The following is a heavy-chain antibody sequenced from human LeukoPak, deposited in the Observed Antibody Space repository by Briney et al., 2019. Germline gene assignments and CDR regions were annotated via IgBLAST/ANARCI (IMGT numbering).Heavy chain of an antibody. Sequence: SETLSLTCTVSGGSISSSYWSWIRRSPGKGLEWIGYVHYTGNTYYNPSLKGRVTISVDTSKNQFSLKLSSVTATDTAMYYCARSSSGSPMHYWGQGTLVTVSS. V-gene: IGHV4-59*01. D-gene: IGHD1-26*01. J-gene: IGHJ4*02. CDR3: ARSSSGSPMHY. CDR2: VHYTGNT. CDR1: GGSISSSY.